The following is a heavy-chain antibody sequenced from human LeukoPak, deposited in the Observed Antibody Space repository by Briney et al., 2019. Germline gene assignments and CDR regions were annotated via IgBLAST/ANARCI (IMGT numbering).Heavy chain of an antibody. CDR1: GGTFSSYA. CDR3: ARDKGPARYCSSTSCYAVFDY. V-gene: IGHV1-69*05. CDR2: IIPIFGTA. D-gene: IGHD2-2*01. J-gene: IGHJ4*02. Sequence: ASVKVSCKASGGTFSSYAISWVRQAPGQGLEWVGGIIPIFGTANYAQKFQGRVTIPTDESTSTAYMELSSLRSEDTAVYYCARDKGPARYCSSTSCYAVFDYWGQRTLVTVSS.